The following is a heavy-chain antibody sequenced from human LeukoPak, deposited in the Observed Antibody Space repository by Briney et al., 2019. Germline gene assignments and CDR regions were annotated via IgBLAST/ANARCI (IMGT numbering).Heavy chain of an antibody. Sequence: ASVKVSCKASGYTFTSYYMHWVRQAPGQGLEWMGIINPSGGSTSYAQKFQGRVTLTTDESTSTAYMELSSLISEDTAIYYCARVDRYHFYLDVWGKGTTVTVSS. CDR1: GYTFTSYY. J-gene: IGHJ6*03. CDR2: INPSGGST. CDR3: ARVDRYHFYLDV. V-gene: IGHV1-46*01.